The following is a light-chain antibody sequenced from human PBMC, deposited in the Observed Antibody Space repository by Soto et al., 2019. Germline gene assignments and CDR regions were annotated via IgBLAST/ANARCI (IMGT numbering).Light chain of an antibody. CDR1: SSDVGGYNH. CDR2: EVS. J-gene: IGLJ1*01. CDR3: SSYTSTSTLPYV. Sequence: QSVLTQPASVSGSPGQSITISCTGTSSDVGGYNHVCWYQHHPGKAPKLIIYEVSDRPSGVSSRFSGSKSGNTASLTISGLQAEDEADYYCSSYTSTSTLPYVFGTGTKVTVL. V-gene: IGLV2-14*01.